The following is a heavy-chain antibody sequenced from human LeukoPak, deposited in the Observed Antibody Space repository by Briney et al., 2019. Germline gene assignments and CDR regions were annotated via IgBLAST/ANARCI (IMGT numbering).Heavy chain of an antibody. CDR2: ISTKSNI. J-gene: IGHJ4*02. CDR1: GFTSSSYT. D-gene: IGHD2-2*01. V-gene: IGHV3-21*01. Sequence: GGSLRLSCAASGFTSSSYTMNWVRQAPGKGLEWVSSISTKSNIYYADSVKGRFTISRDNTKNSLYLQMNSLRAEDTAVYYCAREESSSSGYYFDYWGQGTLVTVSS. CDR3: AREESSSSGYYFDY.